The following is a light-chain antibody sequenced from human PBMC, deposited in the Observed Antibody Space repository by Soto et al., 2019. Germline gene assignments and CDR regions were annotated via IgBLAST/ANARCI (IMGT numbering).Light chain of an antibody. J-gene: IGKJ1*01. V-gene: IGKV1-5*03. Sequence: DIQMTQSPSTLSASVGDRVTITCRASQSISSWLAWYQQKPGKAPKLLIYKASSLESGVPSRFSGSGSGTEFTLTISSLQPDDFATYYCQRYSTDPWTFGQGTKVDIK. CDR3: QRYSTDPWT. CDR2: KAS. CDR1: QSISSW.